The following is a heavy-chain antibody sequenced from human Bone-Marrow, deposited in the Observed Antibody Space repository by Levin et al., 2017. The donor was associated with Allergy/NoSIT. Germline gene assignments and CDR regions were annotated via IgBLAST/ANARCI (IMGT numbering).Heavy chain of an antibody. J-gene: IGHJ5*02. CDR3: ATGQGHLVGPP. CDR2: MNPKSGNT. Sequence: ASVKVSCKASGDTFSSYDINWVRQASGQGLEWMGWMNPKSGNTVYAQKFQGRVTMTRNTYISTAYMDLSSLRSDDTSVYYCATGQGHLVGPPWGQGTLVTVSS. D-gene: IGHD6-6*01. CDR1: GDTFSSYD. V-gene: IGHV1-8*01.